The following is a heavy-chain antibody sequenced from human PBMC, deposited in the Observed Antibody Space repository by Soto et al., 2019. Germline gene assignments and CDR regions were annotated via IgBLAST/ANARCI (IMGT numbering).Heavy chain of an antibody. Sequence: ASVKVSCKASGYTFTRHTMNWVRQAPGQRLEWMGWINPDNGNTKSSQKFQDRVIITRDTSGSTAYMDLSSLRSEDTAVYYCARGIATGQLDPWGQGALFTVSS. CDR3: ARGIATGQLDP. D-gene: IGHD2-15*01. CDR2: INPDNGNT. CDR1: GYTFTRHT. J-gene: IGHJ5*02. V-gene: IGHV1-3*01.